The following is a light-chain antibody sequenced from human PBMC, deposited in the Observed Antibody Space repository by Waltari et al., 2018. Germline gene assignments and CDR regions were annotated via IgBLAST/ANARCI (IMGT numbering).Light chain of an antibody. Sequence: EIVMTQSPATLSVSPGERASLSCRASQSVSSNLAWYLQKPGQAPRLLIYGASTRATGIPVRFSGSGSGTEFTLTISSLQSEDFAVYYCQQYVGWPPTLTFGGGTKVEIK. CDR3: QQYVGWPPTLT. CDR2: GAS. CDR1: QSVSSN. J-gene: IGKJ4*01. V-gene: IGKV3-15*01.